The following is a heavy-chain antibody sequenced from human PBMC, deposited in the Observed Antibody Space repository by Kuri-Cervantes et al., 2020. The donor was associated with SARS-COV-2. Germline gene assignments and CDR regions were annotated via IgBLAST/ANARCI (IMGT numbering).Heavy chain of an antibody. Sequence: SETLSLTCTVSSGSIVSNHYWSWIRQSPGKGPEWIGYIYYSGSTHYNPSFKSRVTISVDTSKNQFSLKLSSVTAADTAVYYCARLAYSSSWDQYYFDYWGQGTLVTVSS. CDR3: ARLAYSSSWDQYYFDY. J-gene: IGHJ4*02. V-gene: IGHV4-59*11. CDR2: IYYSGST. CDR1: SGSIVSNHY. D-gene: IGHD6-13*01.